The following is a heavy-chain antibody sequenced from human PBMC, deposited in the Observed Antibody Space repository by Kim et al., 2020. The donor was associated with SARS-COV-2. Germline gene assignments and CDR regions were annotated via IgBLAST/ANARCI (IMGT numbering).Heavy chain of an antibody. Sequence: SETLSLTCAVSGYSISSSNWWGWIRQPPGKGLEWIGYLYYSGSTYYNPSLKSRVTMSVDTSKNQFSLKLSSVTSVDTAVYYCAMTRGYSGYDNWYFDLWG. V-gene: IGHV4-28*01. CDR2: LYYSGST. J-gene: IGHJ2*01. CDR1: GYSISSSNW. D-gene: IGHD5-12*01. CDR3: AMTRGYSGYDNWYFDL.